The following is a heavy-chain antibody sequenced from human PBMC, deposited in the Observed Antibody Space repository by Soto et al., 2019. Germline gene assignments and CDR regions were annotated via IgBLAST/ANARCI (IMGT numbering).Heavy chain of an antibody. CDR3: ARIEGVLTGYYSFDY. D-gene: IGHD3-9*01. CDR1: GFSLSKARMG. Sequence: QVTLKESGPVLVKPTETLTLTCTVSGFSLSKARMGVSWIRQPPGKALEWLAHIFSNDEKSYSTSLKSSLTISKDTSKSQVVLTMTNMDPVDTATSYCARIEGVLTGYYSFDYWGQGTLVTVSS. CDR2: IFSNDEK. J-gene: IGHJ4*02. V-gene: IGHV2-26*01.